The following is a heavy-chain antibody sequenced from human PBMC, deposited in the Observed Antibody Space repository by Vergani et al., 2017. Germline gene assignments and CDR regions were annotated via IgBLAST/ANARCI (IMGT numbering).Heavy chain of an antibody. CDR1: GFTFSSYW. Sequence: EVQLVESGGGVVRPGGSLRLSCAASGFTFSSYWMSWVRQAPGKGLEWVANIKQDGSEKYYVDSVKGRFTISRDNAKNSLYLQMNSLRAEDTAVYYCAKDRRRTGEFFDYWGQGTLVTVSS. CDR2: IKQDGSEK. J-gene: IGHJ4*02. V-gene: IGHV3-7*01. D-gene: IGHD1-1*01. CDR3: AKDRRRTGEFFDY.